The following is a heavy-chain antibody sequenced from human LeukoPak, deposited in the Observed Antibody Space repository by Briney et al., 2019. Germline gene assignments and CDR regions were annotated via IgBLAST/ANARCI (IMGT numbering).Heavy chain of an antibody. J-gene: IGHJ4*02. Sequence: SETLSLTCTVSGYSISSGYYWGWIRQPPGKGLEWIGSIYHSGKNYYNPSLKSRVAISVDTSKNQFSLKLSSVTAADTAVYYCARERDIVVVVAAIRSGFDYWGQGTLVTVSS. V-gene: IGHV4-38-2*02. D-gene: IGHD2-15*01. CDR3: ARERDIVVVVAAIRSGFDY. CDR2: IYHSGKN. CDR1: GYSISSGYY.